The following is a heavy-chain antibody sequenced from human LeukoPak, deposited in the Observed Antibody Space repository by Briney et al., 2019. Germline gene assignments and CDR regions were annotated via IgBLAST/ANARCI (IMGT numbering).Heavy chain of an antibody. CDR2: ITSSSSYI. Sequence: GGSLRLSCAHSGFTFHTSSINCVAQAPGKGLEWVSSITSSSSYIYYADSVKGRFTISRDNAKNSLYLQMNSLTADDTALYYCASISTSPSIGDYWGQGTLVTVSS. CDR3: ASISTSPSIGDY. CDR1: GFTFHTSS. J-gene: IGHJ4*02. D-gene: IGHD2/OR15-2a*01. V-gene: IGHV3-21*01.